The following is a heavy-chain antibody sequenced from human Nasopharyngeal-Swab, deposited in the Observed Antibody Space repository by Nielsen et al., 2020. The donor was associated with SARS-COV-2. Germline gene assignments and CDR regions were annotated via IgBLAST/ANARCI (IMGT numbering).Heavy chain of an antibody. V-gene: IGHV4-61*01. CDR2: IYYSGST. CDR3: ARDPRVTTVTIWGGYYYGMDV. Sequence: SETLSLTCTVSGGSVSSGSYYWSWIRQPPGKGLEWIGYIYYSGSTNYNPSLKSRVTISVDTSKNQFSLKLRSVTAADTAVYYCARDPRVTTVTIWGGYYYGMDVWGQGTTVTVSS. D-gene: IGHD4-17*01. J-gene: IGHJ6*02. CDR1: GGSVSSGSYY.